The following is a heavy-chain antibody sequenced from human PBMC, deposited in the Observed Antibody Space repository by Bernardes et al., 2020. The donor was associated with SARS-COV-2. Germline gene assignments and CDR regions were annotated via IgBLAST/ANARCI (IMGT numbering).Heavy chain of an antibody. CDR2: IYYSGST. CDR1: GGSISNDGHY. D-gene: IGHD5-12*01. J-gene: IGHJ6*02. CDR3: ARGGHDPLGMAV. Sequence: SETLSLTCTVSGGSISNDGHYWSWVRQHPGKGLEWIGYIYYSGSTYYNPSFKSRVTISVDTSNHQFSLKLSSATVADTAVYYCARGGHDPLGMAVWGQGTTVTVS. V-gene: IGHV4-31*03.